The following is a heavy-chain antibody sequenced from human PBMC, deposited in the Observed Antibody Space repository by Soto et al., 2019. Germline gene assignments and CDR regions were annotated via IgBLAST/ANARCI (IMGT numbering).Heavy chain of an antibody. CDR1: GFTFGDYA. D-gene: IGHD6-6*01. CDR3: TRDWPGYSSSSDVLDY. Sequence: GGSLRLSCTASGFTFGDYAMSWFRQAPGKGLEWVGFIRSKAYGGTTEYAASVKGRFTISRDDSKSIAYLQMNSLKTEDTAVYYYTRDWPGYSSSSDVLDYWGQGTLVTVSS. J-gene: IGHJ4*02. CDR2: IRSKAYGGTT. V-gene: IGHV3-49*03.